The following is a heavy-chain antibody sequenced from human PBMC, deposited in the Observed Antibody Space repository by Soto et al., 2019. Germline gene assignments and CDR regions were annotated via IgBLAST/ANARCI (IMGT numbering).Heavy chain of an antibody. Sequence: ASVKVSCKASGGTFSSYAISWVRQAPGQGLEWMGGIIPIFGTANYAQKFQGRVTITADESTSTAYMELSSLRSEDTAVYYCATKGNIVVVPAARPPSVYYYGMDVWGQGTTVTVSS. CDR2: IIPIFGTA. D-gene: IGHD2-2*01. J-gene: IGHJ6*02. CDR1: GGTFSSYA. V-gene: IGHV1-69*13. CDR3: ATKGNIVVVPAARPPSVYYYGMDV.